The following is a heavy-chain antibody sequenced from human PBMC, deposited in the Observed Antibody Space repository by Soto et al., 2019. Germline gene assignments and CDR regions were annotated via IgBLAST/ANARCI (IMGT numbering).Heavy chain of an antibody. J-gene: IGHJ4*02. CDR3: ARPGVAYCGGYCYSN. V-gene: IGHV1-69*01. D-gene: IGHD2-21*02. CDR1: GGTFSSYA. CDR2: IIHIFGTA. Sequence: QVQLVQSGAEVKKPGSSVKVSCKASGGTFSSYAISWGRQAPGQGVEWMGGIIHIFGTANYAQQFQGRVTITADESTSTAYIQLSSLRSENTAVYSCARPGVAYCGGYCYSNWGQGTLVTVSS.